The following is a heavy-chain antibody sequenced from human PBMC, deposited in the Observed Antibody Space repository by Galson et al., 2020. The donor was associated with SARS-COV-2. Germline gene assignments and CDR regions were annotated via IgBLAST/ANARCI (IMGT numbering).Heavy chain of an antibody. CDR1: GYSISSGYS. V-gene: IGHV4-38-2*02. CDR3: ATYSVVVVAPTPLRADY. Sequence: SETLSLTCTVSGYSISSGYSWSWIRQPPGKGLEWIGYIYYSGSTYYNPSLKSRVTISVDTSKNQFSLKLSSVTAADTAVYYCATYSVVVVAPTPLRADYWGQGTLVTVSS. CDR2: IYYSGST. D-gene: IGHD2-15*01. J-gene: IGHJ4*02.